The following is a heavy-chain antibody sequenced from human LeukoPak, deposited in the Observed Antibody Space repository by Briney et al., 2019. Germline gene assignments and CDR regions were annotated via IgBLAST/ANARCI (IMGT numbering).Heavy chain of an antibody. D-gene: IGHD3-10*01. CDR3: AGEPMVRGVMTDY. V-gene: IGHV4-38-2*02. J-gene: IGHJ4*02. CDR2: IYHSGRT. CDR1: GYSISNGYY. Sequence: SETLSLTCTVSGYSISNGYYWGWIRQPPGKGLEWIGSIYHSGRTYYNPSLKSRVTISVDTSKNQFSLKLSSVTAADTAVYYCAGEPMVRGVMTDYWGQGTLVTVSS.